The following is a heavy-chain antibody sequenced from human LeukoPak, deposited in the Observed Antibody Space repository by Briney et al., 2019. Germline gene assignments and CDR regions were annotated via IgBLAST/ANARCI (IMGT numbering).Heavy chain of an antibody. CDR1: EFAFSTYN. D-gene: IGHD6-19*01. J-gene: IGHJ4*02. CDR3: ARYSSGWSIDY. CDR2: ISSVSSSI. Sequence: PGGSLRLSCAASEFAFSTYNMNWVRQAPGKGPELVSHISSVSSSIYYADSVKGRFTMSRDNAKNSLYLQMNSLRAEDTAVYHCARYSSGWSIDYWGQGSLVTVSS. V-gene: IGHV3-48*01.